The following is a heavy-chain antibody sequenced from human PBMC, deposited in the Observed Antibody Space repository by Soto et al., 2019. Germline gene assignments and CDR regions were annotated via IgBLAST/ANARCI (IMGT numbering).Heavy chain of an antibody. D-gene: IGHD1-26*01. CDR3: ARAIVGPTTTGWLDP. J-gene: IGHJ5*02. CDR2: IIPIFGTA. CDR1: GGTFSGYA. Sequence: GASVKVSCKASGGTFSGYAISWVRQAPGQGLEWMGGIIPIFGTANYAQKFQGRVTITADESTSTAYMELSSLRFEDTAVYYCARAIVGPTTTGWLDPWGQGTLVTVS. V-gene: IGHV1-69*13.